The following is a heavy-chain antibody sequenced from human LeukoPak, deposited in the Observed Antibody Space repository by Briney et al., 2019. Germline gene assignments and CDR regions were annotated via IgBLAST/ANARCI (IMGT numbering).Heavy chain of an antibody. J-gene: IGHJ5*02. CDR2: INPNSGGT. CDR3: ARGSGYYTGWSDP. CDR1: GYTFTGYY. D-gene: IGHD3-3*01. Sequence: ASVKVSCKASGYTFTGYYMHWVRQAPGRGLEWMGWINPNSGGTKYAQRFQDRVSMTRDTSITTAHMELSRLRSDDTAVYYCARGSGYYTGWSDPWGQGTLVTVSS. V-gene: IGHV1-2*02.